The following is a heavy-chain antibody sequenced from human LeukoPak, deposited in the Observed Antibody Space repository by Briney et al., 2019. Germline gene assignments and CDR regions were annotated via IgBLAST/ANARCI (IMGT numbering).Heavy chain of an antibody. D-gene: IGHD1/OR15-1a*01. CDR3: RFVVATSDRDY. V-gene: IGHV3-64*02. J-gene: IGHJ4*02. Sequence: GGSLRLSCAASGFTFSNCAMQWVRQAPGRRLEFASAIGRDGAGPYYADSVKGRFTLSRDNSKNTLYLQMGSLRPEDMAVYYCRFVVATSDRDYWGQGTLVTVSS. CDR1: GFTFSNCA. CDR2: IGRDGAGP.